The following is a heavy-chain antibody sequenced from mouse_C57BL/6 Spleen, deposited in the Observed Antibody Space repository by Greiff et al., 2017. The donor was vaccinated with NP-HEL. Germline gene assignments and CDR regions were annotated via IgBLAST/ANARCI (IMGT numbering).Heavy chain of an antibody. CDR3: ARWGWSC. J-gene: IGHJ2*01. V-gene: IGHV1-82*01. D-gene: IGHD2-3*01. Sequence: QVQLQQSGPELVKPGASVKISCKASGYAFRSSWMNWVKQRPGKGLEWIGRIYPGDGDTNYNGKFKGKATLTADKSSSTAYMQLSSLTSEDSAVYFGARWGWSCWGQGTTRTVSS. CDR2: IYPGDGDT. CDR1: GYAFRSSW.